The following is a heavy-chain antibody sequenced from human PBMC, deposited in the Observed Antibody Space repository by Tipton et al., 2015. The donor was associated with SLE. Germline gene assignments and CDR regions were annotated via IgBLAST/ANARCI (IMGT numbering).Heavy chain of an antibody. Sequence: QSGAEVKKPGSSVKVSCKASGGTFSNYAINWVRQAPGQGLEWMGGIIPIFGAAKYTQKFQDRVTITADESTSTAYMELSSLRSEDTAVYYCARAKGFGELSFDYWGQGTLVTVSS. V-gene: IGHV1-69*01. CDR3: ARAKGFGELSFDY. J-gene: IGHJ4*02. CDR2: IIPIFGAA. D-gene: IGHD3-10*01. CDR1: GGTFSNYA.